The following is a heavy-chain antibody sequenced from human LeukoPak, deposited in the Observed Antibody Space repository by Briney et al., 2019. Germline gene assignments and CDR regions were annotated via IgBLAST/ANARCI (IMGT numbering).Heavy chain of an antibody. J-gene: IGHJ4*02. Sequence: GSSVTVSCKASGGTFSSYAISWVRPAPGQGLEWMGRIIPILGIANYAQKFQGRVTITADKSTSTAYMELSSLRSEDTAVYYCARDWVLRDGYPEGFDYWGQGTLVTVSS. CDR2: IIPILGIA. D-gene: IGHD5-24*01. V-gene: IGHV1-69*04. CDR3: ARDWVLRDGYPEGFDY. CDR1: GGTFSSYA.